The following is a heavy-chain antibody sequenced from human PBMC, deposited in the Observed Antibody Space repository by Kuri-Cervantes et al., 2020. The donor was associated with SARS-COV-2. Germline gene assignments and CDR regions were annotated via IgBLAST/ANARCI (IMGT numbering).Heavy chain of an antibody. CDR1: GFTFDDYA. Sequence: SLKISCAASGFTFDDYAMHWVRQAPGKGLEWVSGISWNGVSIGYADSVKGRFTISRDNAKNSLYLQMNSLRAEDTAVYYCAREINYYYGMDVWGQGTTVTVSS. CDR3: AREINYYYGMDV. CDR2: ISWNGVSI. J-gene: IGHJ6*02. V-gene: IGHV3-9*01. D-gene: IGHD1-26*01.